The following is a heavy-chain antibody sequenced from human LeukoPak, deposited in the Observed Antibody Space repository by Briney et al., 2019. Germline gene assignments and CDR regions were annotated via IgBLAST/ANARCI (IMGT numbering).Heavy chain of an antibody. D-gene: IGHD6-19*01. CDR3: ARARREYSSGWYAGGYNWFDP. Sequence: ASVKVSCKASGGTFSSYATSWVRQAPGQGLEWMGGIIPIFGTANYAQKFQGRVTITADESTSTAYMELSSLRSEDTAVYYCARARREYSSGWYAGGYNWFDPWGQGTLVTVSS. V-gene: IGHV1-69*13. CDR1: GGTFSSYA. CDR2: IIPIFGTA. J-gene: IGHJ5*02.